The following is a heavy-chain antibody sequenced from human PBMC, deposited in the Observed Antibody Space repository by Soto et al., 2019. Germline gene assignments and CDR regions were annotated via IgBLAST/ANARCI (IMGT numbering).Heavy chain of an antibody. J-gene: IGHJ4*02. V-gene: IGHV3-30-3*01. CDR2: ISYDGSSK. CDR1: GFTFSSYA. CDR3: ASEQLAVLRGVLDY. D-gene: IGHD1-1*01. Sequence: GGSLRLSCAASGFTFSSYAMHWVRQAPGKGLEWVAVISYDGSSKYYADSVKGRFTISRDNSKNTLYSQMNSLRAEDTAVYYCASEQLAVLRGVLDYWGQGNLVTVS.